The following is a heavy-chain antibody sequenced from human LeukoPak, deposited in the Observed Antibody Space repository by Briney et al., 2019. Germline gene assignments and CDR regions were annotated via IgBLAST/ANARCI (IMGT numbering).Heavy chain of an antibody. CDR2: INPNSGDT. Sequence: ASVKVSCKASGYTFTGYFMHWVRQAPGQGLEWMGWINPNSGDTNSAHEFQGRVTMTRDTSDSTADLELNSLRFDDTAVYYCASRGGSGKYDFDFWGQGTLVTVSS. CDR1: GYTFTGYF. CDR3: ASRGGSGKYDFDF. V-gene: IGHV1-2*02. D-gene: IGHD3-10*01. J-gene: IGHJ4*02.